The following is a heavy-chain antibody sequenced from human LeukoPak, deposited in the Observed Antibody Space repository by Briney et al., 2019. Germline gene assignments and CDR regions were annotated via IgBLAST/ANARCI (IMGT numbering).Heavy chain of an antibody. Sequence: GESLKISCKGSGYSFSTYWIAWVRQMPGKGPEWMGIIYPGDSDTRYSPSFQGQVTISADKSISTAYLQWSSLKASDTAMYYCSRHGVYYYGSGRPFDYWGQGTLVTVSS. J-gene: IGHJ4*02. CDR3: SRHGVYYYGSGRPFDY. CDR2: IYPGDSDT. V-gene: IGHV5-51*01. CDR1: GYSFSTYW. D-gene: IGHD3-10*01.